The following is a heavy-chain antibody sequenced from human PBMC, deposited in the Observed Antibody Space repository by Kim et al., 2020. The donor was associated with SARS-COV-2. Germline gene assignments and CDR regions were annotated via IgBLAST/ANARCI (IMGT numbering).Heavy chain of an antibody. Sequence: SYIYYADSVKGRFTISRDNAKNSLYLQMNSLRAEDTAVYYCARDARIFHEWGQGTLVTVSS. V-gene: IGHV3-21*01. CDR3: ARDARIFHE. J-gene: IGHJ4*02. CDR2: SYI. D-gene: IGHD3-3*01.